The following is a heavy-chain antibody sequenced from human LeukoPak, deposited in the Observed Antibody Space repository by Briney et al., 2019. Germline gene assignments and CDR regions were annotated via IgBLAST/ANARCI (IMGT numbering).Heavy chain of an antibody. CDR2: IIPILGIA. Sequence: ASVKVSCKASGGTFSSYAISWVRQAPGQGLEWMGRIIPILGIANYARKFQGRVTITADKSTSTAYMELSSLRSEDTAVYYYARDKAYIVGATWPNWFDPWGQGTLVTVPS. CDR3: ARDKAYIVGATWPNWFDP. CDR1: GGTFSSYA. D-gene: IGHD1-26*01. J-gene: IGHJ5*02. V-gene: IGHV1-69*04.